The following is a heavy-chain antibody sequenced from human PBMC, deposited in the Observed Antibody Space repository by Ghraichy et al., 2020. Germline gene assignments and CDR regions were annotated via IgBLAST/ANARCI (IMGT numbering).Heavy chain of an antibody. CDR3: ALGWLQPNHDAFDI. V-gene: IGHV3-48*02. CDR1: GFTFSSYS. Sequence: GEYLNISCAASGFTFSSYSMNWVRQAPGKGLEWVSYISSSSTIYYADSVKGRFTISRDNAKNSLYLQMNSLRDEDTAVYYCALGWLQPNHDAFDIWGQGTMVTVSS. CDR2: ISSSSTI. D-gene: IGHD5-24*01. J-gene: IGHJ3*02.